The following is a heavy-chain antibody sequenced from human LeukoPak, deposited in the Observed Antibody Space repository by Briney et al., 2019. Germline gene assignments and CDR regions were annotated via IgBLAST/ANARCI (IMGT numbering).Heavy chain of an antibody. D-gene: IGHD3-3*01. Sequence: GGSLRLSCAAYGFTFSNAWMSWVRQAPGKGLEWVGRIKSKTNGGTTDYAAHVKGRFTISRDDSKNTLYLQMNSLKTEDTAVYYCTTGSHNPIKYYEFWSGASVYWGQGTLVTVSS. V-gene: IGHV3-15*01. J-gene: IGHJ4*02. CDR1: GFTFSNAW. CDR3: TTGSHNPIKYYEFWSGASVY. CDR2: IKSKTNGGTT.